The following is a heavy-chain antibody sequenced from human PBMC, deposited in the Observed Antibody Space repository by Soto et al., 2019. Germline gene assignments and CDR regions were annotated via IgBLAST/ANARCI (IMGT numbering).Heavy chain of an antibody. J-gene: IGHJ4*02. V-gene: IGHV3-48*01. CDR2: ISSSSSTI. Sequence: EVQLVESGGGLVQPGGSLRLSCAASGFTFSSYSMNWVRQAPGKGLEWVSYISSSSSTIYYADSVKGRFTISRDNAKNSLYLQMNSLRAEDTAVYYCARDLPYYDSSGYYPYYFDYWGQGTLVTVSS. CDR3: ARDLPYYDSSGYYPYYFDY. D-gene: IGHD3-22*01. CDR1: GFTFSSYS.